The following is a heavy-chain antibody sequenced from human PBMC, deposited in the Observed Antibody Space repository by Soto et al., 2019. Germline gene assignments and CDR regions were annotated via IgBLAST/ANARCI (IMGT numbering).Heavy chain of an antibody. D-gene: IGHD4-17*01. J-gene: IGHJ4*02. Sequence: GGSLRLSCAASGFTFSSYGMHWVRQAPGKGLEWVAVISYDGSNKYYADSVKGRFTISRDNSKNTLYLQMNSLRAEDTAVYYCAKDLLPQTTVTTLFVSYWGQGTLVTVSS. CDR1: GFTFSSYG. V-gene: IGHV3-30*18. CDR3: AKDLLPQTTVTTLFVSY. CDR2: ISYDGSNK.